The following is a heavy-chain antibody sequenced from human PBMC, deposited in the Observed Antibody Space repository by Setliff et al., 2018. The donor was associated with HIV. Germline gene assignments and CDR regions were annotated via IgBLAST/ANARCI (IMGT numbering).Heavy chain of an antibody. Sequence: ASVKVSCKASGYTFTSYYMNWVRQAPGQGPEWMGWIIPKSGETSYAEKFRGRVTMTRDTSLSTAYMELSWLTSDDTAVYFCARVTVELYHDDARGFDPWGQGTLVTVSS. D-gene: IGHD3-22*01. J-gene: IGHJ5*02. CDR3: ARVTVELYHDDARGFDP. CDR2: IIPKSGET. V-gene: IGHV1-2*02. CDR1: GYTFTSYY.